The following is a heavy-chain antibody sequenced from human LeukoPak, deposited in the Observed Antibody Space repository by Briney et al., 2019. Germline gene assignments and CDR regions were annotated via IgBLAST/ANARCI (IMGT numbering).Heavy chain of an antibody. CDR2: IHDSGST. J-gene: IGHJ4*02. CDR1: GDSISRGGYS. V-gene: IGHV4-30-4*07. CDR3: ATDSSSWYFDY. D-gene: IGHD6-13*01. Sequence: SETLSLTCAVSGDSISRGGYSWSWIRQTPGKGLEWIAYIHDSGSTYNNPSLKSRLSISIDTSKNQFSLKLSSVTAADTAVYYCATDSSSWYFDYWGQGTLVTVSS.